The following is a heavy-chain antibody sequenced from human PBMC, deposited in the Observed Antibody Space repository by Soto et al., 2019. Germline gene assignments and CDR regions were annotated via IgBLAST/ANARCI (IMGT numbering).Heavy chain of an antibody. CDR2: IYDTGKT. Sequence: PSETLSLTCTVFGYSITTAYHWGWIRQPPGKGLEWIGAIYDTGKTYYSPSLKSRLTISVDTSKNQFSLKLSSVTAADTAVYYCSRQSYITLVRVALRRMDYWGQGHLVTVSS. J-gene: IGHJ4*02. CDR1: GYSITTAYH. D-gene: IGHD1-20*01. V-gene: IGHV4-38-2*02. CDR3: SRQSYITLVRVALRRMDY.